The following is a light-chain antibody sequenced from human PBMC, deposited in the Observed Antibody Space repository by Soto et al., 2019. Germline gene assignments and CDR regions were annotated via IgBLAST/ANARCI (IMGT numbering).Light chain of an antibody. J-gene: IGLJ1*01. CDR3: AAWDDSLNGIYV. Sequence: QSVLTQPPSASGTPGQRVTISCSGSSSNIGINTVNWYQQVPGTAPKLLIYTDNQRPSGVPDRFSGSKSGTSASLAISGLQSEDEDDYYCAAWDDSLNGIYVFGNGTKVTV. V-gene: IGLV1-44*01. CDR2: TDN. CDR1: SSNIGINT.